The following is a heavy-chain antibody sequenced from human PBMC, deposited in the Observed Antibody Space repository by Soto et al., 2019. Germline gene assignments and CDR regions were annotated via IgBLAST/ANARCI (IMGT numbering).Heavy chain of an antibody. V-gene: IGHV3-23*01. CDR2: VSGVGDRA. CDR1: GFTFSNYV. D-gene: IGHD4-17*01. J-gene: IGHJ6*02. CDR3: AKDLAVTTDFQSAMDV. Sequence: WGSLRLSCAASGFTFSNYVMNWVRQVPGKGLEWVATVSGVGDRANYADPVKGRFTVSRDDSRNTLNLQMESLRAEDTAVYFCAKDLAVTTDFQSAMDVWGQGNTVTVS.